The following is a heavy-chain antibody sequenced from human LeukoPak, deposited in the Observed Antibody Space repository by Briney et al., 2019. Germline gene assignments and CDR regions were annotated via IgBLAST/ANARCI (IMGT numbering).Heavy chain of an antibody. CDR3: ARTDWGSPHY. J-gene: IGHJ4*02. CDR2: IYHSGNT. CDR1: SYSPSSGYY. Sequence: SETLSLTCTVSSYSPSSGYYWGWIRQPPGKGLEWIGSIYHSGNTYYNPSLKSRVTISVDTSKNQFSLKLTSVTATDTAVYYCARTDWGSPHYWGQGTQVTVSS. D-gene: IGHD7-27*01. V-gene: IGHV4-38-2*02.